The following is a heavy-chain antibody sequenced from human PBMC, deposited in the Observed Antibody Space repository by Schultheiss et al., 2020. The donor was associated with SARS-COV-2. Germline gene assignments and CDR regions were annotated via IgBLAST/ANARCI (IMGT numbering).Heavy chain of an antibody. D-gene: IGHD4-23*01. CDR1: GFTVSDHY. CDR2: ISGGGGTT. CDR3: TAPLGNSGLYWYFDL. J-gene: IGHJ2*01. V-gene: IGHV3-23*01. Sequence: GGSLRLSCAASGFTVSDHYMSWIRQAPGKGLEWVSTISGGGGTTYFADSVKGRFTISRDNSKNTLYLQMNSLQTEDTAVYYCTAPLGNSGLYWYFDLWGRGTLVTVSS.